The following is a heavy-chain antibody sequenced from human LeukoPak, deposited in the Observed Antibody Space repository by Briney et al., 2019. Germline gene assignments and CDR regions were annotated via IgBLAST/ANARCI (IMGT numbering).Heavy chain of an antibody. CDR3: ASDRGYGGNSGDY. CDR1: GFTFSSYA. CDR2: MHSDDTT. Sequence: GGSLRLSCAASGFTFSSYAMHWVRQAPGKGLEWVSVMHSDDTTYYADSVKGRFTISRDNFKNTLYLQMNTLRVEDTGVYYCASDRGYGGNSGDYWGQGTLVSVSS. V-gene: IGHV3-66*01. D-gene: IGHD4-23*01. J-gene: IGHJ4*02.